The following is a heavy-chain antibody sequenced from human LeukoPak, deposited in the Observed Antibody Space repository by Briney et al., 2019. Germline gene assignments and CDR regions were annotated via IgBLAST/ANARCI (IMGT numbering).Heavy chain of an antibody. Sequence: ASVTVSCKASGYTFTGYYMHWVRQAPGQGLEWMGWINPNSGGTNYAQKFQGRVTMTRDTSISTAYMELSRLRSDDTAVYYCARIPQTGGATHDYWGQGTLVTVSS. D-gene: IGHD1-26*01. CDR3: ARIPQTGGATHDY. J-gene: IGHJ4*02. V-gene: IGHV1-2*02. CDR1: GYTFTGYY. CDR2: INPNSGGT.